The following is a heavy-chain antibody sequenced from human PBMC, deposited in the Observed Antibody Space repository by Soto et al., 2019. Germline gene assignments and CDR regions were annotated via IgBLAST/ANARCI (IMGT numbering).Heavy chain of an antibody. CDR1: GGSISSGGYS. D-gene: IGHD1-1*01. V-gene: IGHV4-30-2*01. CDR3: ARDYPNTNLRSYYGMDV. J-gene: IGHJ6*02. CDR2: IYHNGST. Sequence: SETLSLTCAVSGGSISSGGYSWSWIRQPPGKGLEWIGYIYHNGSTYYNPSLKSRVTISGDRSKNQFSLQLSSVTAADTAVYYCARDYPNTNLRSYYGMDVWGQGTTVTVSS.